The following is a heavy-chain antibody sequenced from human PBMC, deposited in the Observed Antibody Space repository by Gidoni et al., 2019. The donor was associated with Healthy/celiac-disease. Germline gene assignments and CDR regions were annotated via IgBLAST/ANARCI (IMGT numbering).Heavy chain of an antibody. J-gene: IGHJ4*02. V-gene: IGHV4-39*01. CDR1: GGSISSSSYY. Sequence: QLQLQESGPGLVKPSETLSLTCTVPGGSISSSSYYWGWIRQPPGKGLEWIGSIYYSGSTYYNPSLKSRVTISVDTSKNQFSLKLSSVTAADTAVYYCARPIVGAMVPFDYWGQGTLVTVSS. D-gene: IGHD1-26*01. CDR3: ARPIVGAMVPFDY. CDR2: IYYSGST.